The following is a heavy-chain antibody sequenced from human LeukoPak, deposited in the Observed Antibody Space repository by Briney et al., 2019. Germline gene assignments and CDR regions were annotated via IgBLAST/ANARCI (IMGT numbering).Heavy chain of an antibody. V-gene: IGHV3-15*01. CDR3: TTVGDWYYISGWLDY. J-gene: IGHJ4*02. Sequence: GGSLRLSCAASGFTFSNAWMSWVRQAPGKGLEWVGRIKSETDGGTTDYAAPVKGRFTISRDDSKNTLYLQMNSLKTEDTAVYYCTTVGDWYYISGWLDYWGQGTLVTVSS. CDR2: IKSETDGGTT. CDR1: GFTFSNAW. D-gene: IGHD6-19*01.